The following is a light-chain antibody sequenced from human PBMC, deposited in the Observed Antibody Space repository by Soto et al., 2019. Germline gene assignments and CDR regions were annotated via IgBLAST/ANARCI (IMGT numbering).Light chain of an antibody. Sequence: QSALTQPASVSGSPGQAITISCTGTSSDVGFYTYVSWYQQLPGKAPKLIIYEVANRPSGVSNRFSGSKSGNTASLTISGLQSEDEADYYCTSYTSDNSLVFGGGTQLTVL. CDR1: SSDVGFYTY. CDR3: TSYTSDNSLV. J-gene: IGLJ7*01. CDR2: EVA. V-gene: IGLV2-14*01.